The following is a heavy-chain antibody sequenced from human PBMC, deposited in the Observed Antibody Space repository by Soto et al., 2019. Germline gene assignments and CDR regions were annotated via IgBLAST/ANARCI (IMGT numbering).Heavy chain of an antibody. CDR2: ITGSTGNT. D-gene: IGHD2-15*01. J-gene: IGHJ4*02. V-gene: IGHV3-23*01. CDR1: GFTFSSYA. CDR3: AKGTRASCSGASCYPFDY. Sequence: LSCAASGFTFSSYAMSWVRQAPGKGLEWVSAITGSTGNTYYADSVKGRFTIYGDNFKNTLYLQMNSLRAEDTAVFYCAKGTRASCSGASCYPFDYWGQGTQVTVSS.